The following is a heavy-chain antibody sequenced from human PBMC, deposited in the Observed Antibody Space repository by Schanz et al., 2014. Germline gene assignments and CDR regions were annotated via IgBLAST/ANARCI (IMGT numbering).Heavy chain of an antibody. V-gene: IGHV1-46*03. CDR2: INPSSGTT. CDR1: GYTFTTYY. CDR3: ARRGFFDSTIFES. Sequence: QVQLVQSGAEVKKPGASVKVSCKASGYTFTTYYIHWVRQAPGQGLEWMGKINPSSGTTRIAQNFQCRLTVTRDTSASTVNMELSSLRSEDTAVYYCARRGFFDSTIFESWGQGTLVAVSS. J-gene: IGHJ4*02. D-gene: IGHD2-2*01.